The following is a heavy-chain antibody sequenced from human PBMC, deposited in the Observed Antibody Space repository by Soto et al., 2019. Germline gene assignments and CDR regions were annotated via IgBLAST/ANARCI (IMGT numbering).Heavy chain of an antibody. J-gene: IGHJ5*02. Sequence: SETLSLTCAVYGGSFSGYYWSWIRQPPGKGLEWIGEINHSGSTNYNPSLKSRVTISVDTSKNQFSLKLSSVTAADTAVYYCARGQQWLVHGWFDPWGQGTLVTVSS. D-gene: IGHD6-19*01. CDR2: INHSGST. CDR1: GGSFSGYY. CDR3: ARGQQWLVHGWFDP. V-gene: IGHV4-34*01.